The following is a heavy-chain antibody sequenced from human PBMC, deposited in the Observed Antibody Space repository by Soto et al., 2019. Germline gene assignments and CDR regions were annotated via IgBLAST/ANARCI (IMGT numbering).Heavy chain of an antibody. Sequence: SLRLSCAASGFTFSSYAMSWVRQAPGKGLEWVSAISGSGGSTYYADSVKGRFTISRDNSKNTLYLQMNSLRAEDTAVYYCAKDSLLSSGYYYGPDYWGQGTLVTV. J-gene: IGHJ4*02. CDR2: ISGSGGST. D-gene: IGHD3-22*01. V-gene: IGHV3-23*01. CDR1: GFTFSSYA. CDR3: AKDSLLSSGYYYGPDY.